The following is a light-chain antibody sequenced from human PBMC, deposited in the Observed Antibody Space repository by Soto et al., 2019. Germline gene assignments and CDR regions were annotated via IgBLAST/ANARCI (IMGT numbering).Light chain of an antibody. V-gene: IGLV2-8*01. J-gene: IGLJ1*01. Sequence: QSVLNQPPSASGSIGQSVTISCTGTSSDVGGYNYVSWYQQHPGKAPKLMIYEVSERPSGVPDRFSGSKSGNTASLTVSGLQADDEADYYCSSYSGTNYHYVFGTGTKVTVL. CDR2: EVS. CDR3: SSYSGTNYHYV. CDR1: SSDVGGYNY.